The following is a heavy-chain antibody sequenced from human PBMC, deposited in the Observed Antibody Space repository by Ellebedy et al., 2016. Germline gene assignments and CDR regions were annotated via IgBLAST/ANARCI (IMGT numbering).Heavy chain of an antibody. D-gene: IGHD6-19*01. CDR3: AKDGSGYSSGWYYFDY. J-gene: IGHJ4*02. V-gene: IGHV3-64*01. CDR1: GFTFSSYA. CDR2: ISSNGGST. Sequence: GESLKISCAASGFTFSSYAMHWVRQAPGKGLEYVSAISSNGGSTYYANSVKGRFTISRDNAKNSLYLQMNSLRAEDTALYYCAKDGSGYSSGWYYFDYWGQGTLVTVSS.